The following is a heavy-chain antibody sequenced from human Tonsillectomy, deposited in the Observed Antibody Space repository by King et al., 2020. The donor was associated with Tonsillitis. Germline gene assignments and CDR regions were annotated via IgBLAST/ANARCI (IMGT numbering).Heavy chain of an antibody. J-gene: IGHJ6*02. Sequence: VQLVESGGGVVQPGRSLRLSCAASGFIFSSYPMHWVRQAPGKGLEWVAVISYDGSNKYYADSVKGRFTISRDNSKNTLYVQMSSLRPEDTAVYYCASAHIAPAEVDFHQYDMDVWGQGTAVTVSS. CDR1: GFIFSSYP. V-gene: IGHV3-30-3*01. D-gene: IGHD6-13*01. CDR2: ISYDGSNK. CDR3: ASAHIAPAEVDFHQYDMDV.